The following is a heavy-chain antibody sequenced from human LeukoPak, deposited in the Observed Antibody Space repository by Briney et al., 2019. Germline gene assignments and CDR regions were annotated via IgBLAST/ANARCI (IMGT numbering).Heavy chain of an antibody. CDR3: AKSLGSWLIDY. V-gene: IGHV3-48*04. CDR1: GGSISSYY. Sequence: EPSETLSLTCTVSGGSISSYYWNWVRQAPGKGLEWVSYISSSSSTIYYADSVKGRFTISRDNAKNSLYLQMNSLRAEDTALYYCAKSLGSWLIDYWGQGTLVTVSS. CDR2: ISSSSSTI. D-gene: IGHD5-24*01. J-gene: IGHJ4*02.